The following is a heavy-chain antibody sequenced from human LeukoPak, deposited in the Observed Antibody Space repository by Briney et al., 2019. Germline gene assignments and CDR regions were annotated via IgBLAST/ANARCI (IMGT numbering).Heavy chain of an antibody. J-gene: IGHJ4*02. Sequence: GGSLRLSCAASGFTFSSYAMSWVRQAPGKGLEWISGISGSGDVTHSVDSVKGRFTISRDNSKNTLYLQLNRLRAEDTAVYYCVKGWGSGDYWGPGTLVTVSS. V-gene: IGHV3-23*01. CDR2: ISGSGDVT. CDR1: GFTFSSYA. D-gene: IGHD7-27*01. CDR3: VKGWGSGDY.